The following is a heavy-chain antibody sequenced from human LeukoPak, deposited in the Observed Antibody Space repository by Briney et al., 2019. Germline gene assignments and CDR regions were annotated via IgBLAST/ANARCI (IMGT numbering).Heavy chain of an antibody. CDR1: GFTFSSYG. V-gene: IGHV3-30*02. CDR2: IRYDGSNK. J-gene: IGHJ4*02. CDR3: ASPMAYDYIPDY. Sequence: EGSLRLSCAGSGFTFSSYGMHWVRQTPGKGLEWVAFIRYDGSNKYYADSVKGRFTISRENSKNTLYLQMNSLRAEDTAVYYSASPMAYDYIPDYWGQGTQVTVSS. D-gene: IGHD3-16*01.